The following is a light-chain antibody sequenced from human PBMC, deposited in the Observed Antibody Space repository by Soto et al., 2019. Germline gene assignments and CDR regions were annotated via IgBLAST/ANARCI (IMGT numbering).Light chain of an antibody. CDR1: SSDVGGYKY. Sequence: QSALTQPPSASGSPGQSVTISCTGTSSDVGGYKYVSWYQQHPGKAPKLILYEVSKRPSGVPDRFSGSKYGNTASLTVSGLQAEDEADYYYNSYAGRYNYVFATGTKVTVL. V-gene: IGLV2-8*01. J-gene: IGLJ1*01. CDR3: NSYAGRYNYV. CDR2: EVS.